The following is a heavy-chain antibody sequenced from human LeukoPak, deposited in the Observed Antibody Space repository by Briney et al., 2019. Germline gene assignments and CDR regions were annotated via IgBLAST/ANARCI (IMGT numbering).Heavy chain of an antibody. Sequence: GGSLRLSCAASGFTFSSYTMSWVRQAPGKGLEWVSAIGDSGGNTYYADSVKGRFTISRDNAKNSLYLQMNSLRDEDTAVYYCARAAYNAADYWGQGTLVTVSS. V-gene: IGHV3-23*01. CDR3: ARAAYNAADY. CDR1: GFTFSSYT. CDR2: IGDSGGNT. J-gene: IGHJ4*02. D-gene: IGHD5-24*01.